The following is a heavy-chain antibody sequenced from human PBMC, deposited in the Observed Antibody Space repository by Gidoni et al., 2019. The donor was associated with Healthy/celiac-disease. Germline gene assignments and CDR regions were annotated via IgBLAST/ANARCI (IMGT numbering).Heavy chain of an antibody. CDR1: GLSLSTSGMR. J-gene: IGHJ4*02. CDR2: IDWDDDK. V-gene: IGHV2-70*04. D-gene: IGHD3-10*01. CDR3: ARSIGAGSYYDY. Sequence: QVTFTASGPALVKPTPTLTLPCTFSGLSLSTSGMRVSWIRQPPGKALEWLARIDWDDDKFYSTSLKTRLTISKDTSKNQVVLTMTNMDPVDTATYYCARSIGAGSYYDYWGQGTLVTVSS.